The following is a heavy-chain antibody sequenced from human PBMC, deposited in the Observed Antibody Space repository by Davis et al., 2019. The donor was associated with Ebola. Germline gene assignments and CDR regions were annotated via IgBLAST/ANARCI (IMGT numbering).Heavy chain of an antibody. Sequence: GESLKISCAASGYTFRIHAMTWVRQAPGKGLEWVSALSGSGGLSYYAASVKGRFTISRDNSKNTLYLQMDSLTAEDTAVYYCARGGETVTGTATHGMDVWGQGTTVTVSS. CDR3: ARGGETVTGTATHGMDV. V-gene: IGHV3-23*01. J-gene: IGHJ6*02. CDR2: LSGSGGLS. D-gene: IGHD1-14*01. CDR1: GYTFRIHA.